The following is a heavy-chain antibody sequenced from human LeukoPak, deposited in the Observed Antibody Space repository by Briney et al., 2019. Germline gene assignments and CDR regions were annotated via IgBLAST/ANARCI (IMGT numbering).Heavy chain of an antibody. CDR1: GFTFSSYG. J-gene: IGHJ3*02. D-gene: IGHD6-19*01. Sequence: PGGSLRLACAASGFTFSSYGMHWVRQAPGKGLEWVAFIRFDGSNKYYADSVKGRFTISRDNSKNTLYLQMTSLRAEDTAVYYCAKDRSSAFDIWGQGTMVTVSS. CDR2: IRFDGSNK. CDR3: AKDRSSAFDI. V-gene: IGHV3-30*02.